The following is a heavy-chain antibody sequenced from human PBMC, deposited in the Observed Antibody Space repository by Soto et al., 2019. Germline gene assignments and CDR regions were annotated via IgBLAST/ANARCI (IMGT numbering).Heavy chain of an antibody. D-gene: IGHD3-3*01. CDR2: ISSSSSYI. CDR3: ARDQPGGYDFWSGYYRALGDYYYYYGMDV. CDR1: GYRFSEYA. J-gene: IGHJ6*02. V-gene: IGHV3-21*01. Sequence: GGSLRLSCVGSGYRFSEYAMAWIRQAPGKGLEWVSSISSSSSYIYYADSVKGRFTISRDNAKNSLYLQMNSLRAEYTAVYYCARDQPGGYDFWSGYYRALGDYYYYYGMDVWGQGTTVTVSS.